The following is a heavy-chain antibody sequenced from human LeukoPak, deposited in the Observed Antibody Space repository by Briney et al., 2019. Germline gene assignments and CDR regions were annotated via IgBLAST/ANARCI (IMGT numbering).Heavy chain of an antibody. D-gene: IGHD2-2*01. V-gene: IGHV3-23*01. CDR2: ISGSGGST. CDR3: AKDGLHCSSASCYFEY. CDR1: GFTFSSHA. Sequence: GGSLRLSCAASGFTFSSHAMSWVRQAPGKGLEWVSVISGSGGSTYYADSVKGRFTISRDNSKNTLYVQMNSLRAEDTAIYYCAKDGLHCSSASCYFEYWGQGSPVTVSS. J-gene: IGHJ4*02.